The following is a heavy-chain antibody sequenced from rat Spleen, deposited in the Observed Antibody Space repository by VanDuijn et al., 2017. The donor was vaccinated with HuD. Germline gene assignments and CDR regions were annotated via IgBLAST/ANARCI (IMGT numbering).Heavy chain of an antibody. D-gene: IGHD4-3*01. CDR3: VRQDTSGYSNWFAY. CDR2: ITNTGGNS. Sequence: EVQLVESGGGLVQPGGSLKLSCVASGITFTNYWMTWIRQAPGKGLEWIASITNTGGNSYYPDSVKGRFTVSRENAKSTLYFLMDSLRSEDTATYYCVRQDTSGYSNWFAYWGQGTLVTVSS. V-gene: IGHV5-31*01. CDR1: GITFTNYW. J-gene: IGHJ3*01.